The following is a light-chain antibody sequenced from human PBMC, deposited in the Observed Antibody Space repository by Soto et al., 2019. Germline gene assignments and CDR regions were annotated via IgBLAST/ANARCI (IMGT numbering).Light chain of an antibody. V-gene: IGLV2-14*01. Sequence: QSVLTQPASVSGSPGQSITISCTGTRSDVGGSNSVSWYQQHPGKAPKLMIYDVSNRPSGVSNRFSGSKSGNTASLTISGLQAEDEADYYCSSYTSSSTPYVFGTGTKVTVL. CDR2: DVS. CDR1: RSDVGGSNS. CDR3: SSYTSSSTPYV. J-gene: IGLJ1*01.